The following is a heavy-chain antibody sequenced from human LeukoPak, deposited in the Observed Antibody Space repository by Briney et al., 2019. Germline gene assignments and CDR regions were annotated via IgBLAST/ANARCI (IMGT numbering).Heavy chain of an antibody. Sequence: SETLSLTCTVSGGSISSGGYYWSWIRQHPGKGLEWIGCIYYSGSTYYNPSLKSRVTISVDTSKNQFSLKLSSVTAADTAVYYCARFLGIAAADGMEGYNWFDPWGQGTLVTVSS. D-gene: IGHD6-13*01. CDR3: ARFLGIAAADGMEGYNWFDP. J-gene: IGHJ5*02. V-gene: IGHV4-31*03. CDR1: GGSISSGGYY. CDR2: IYYSGST.